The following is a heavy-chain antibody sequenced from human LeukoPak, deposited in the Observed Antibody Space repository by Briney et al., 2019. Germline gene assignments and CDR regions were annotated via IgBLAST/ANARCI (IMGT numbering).Heavy chain of an antibody. D-gene: IGHD5-12*01. CDR2: MNPNSGNT. CDR1: GYTLTSYE. J-gene: IGHJ4*02. V-gene: IGHV1-8*01. CDR3: ARGGGGDMNGYDPFDY. Sequence: ASVKVSCKASGYTLTSYEINWVRQATGQGLEWMGWMNPNSGNTDYAQKFQGRVTMTRNTSISTAYMELSSLRSEDTAVYYCARGGGGDMNGYDPFDYWGQGTLVTVSS.